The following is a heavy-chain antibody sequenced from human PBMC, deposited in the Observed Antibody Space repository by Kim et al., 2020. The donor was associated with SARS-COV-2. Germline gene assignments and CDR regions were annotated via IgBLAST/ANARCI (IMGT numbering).Heavy chain of an antibody. CDR2: ISSSSSTI. D-gene: IGHD3-22*01. V-gene: IGHV3-48*02. CDR1: GFTFSSYS. Sequence: GGSLRLSCAASGFTFSSYSMNWVRQAPGKGLEWVSYISSSSSTIYYADSVKGRFTISRDNAKNSLYLQMNSLRDEDTAVYYCARDPYYDSSGFSIDYWGQGTLVTVSS. J-gene: IGHJ4*02. CDR3: ARDPYYDSSGFSIDY.